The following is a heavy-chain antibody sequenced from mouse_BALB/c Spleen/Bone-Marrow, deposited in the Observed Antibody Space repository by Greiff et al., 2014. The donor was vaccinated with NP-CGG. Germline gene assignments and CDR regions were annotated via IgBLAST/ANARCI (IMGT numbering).Heavy chain of an antibody. CDR2: INPSNGGT. CDR3: ARSGDGYYVDYFDY. V-gene: IGHV1S81*02. Sequence: VQVVESGAELVRPGVSVKLSCKASGYTFTSYWMHWIKQRPEQGLERIGEINPSNGGTNYNEKFKSKATLTVDKSSSTAYMQLSSLTSEDSAVDYCARSGDGYYVDYFDYWGQGTTLTVSS. J-gene: IGHJ2*01. CDR1: GYTFTSYW. D-gene: IGHD2-3*01.